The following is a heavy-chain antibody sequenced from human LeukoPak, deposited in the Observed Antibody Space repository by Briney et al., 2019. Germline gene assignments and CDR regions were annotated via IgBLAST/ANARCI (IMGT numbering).Heavy chain of an antibody. CDR2: IYSGGTT. D-gene: IGHD3-10*01. Sequence: GGSLRLSCAVSGFTVSGNYMSWVCHAPGKWLEWVSLIYSGGTTYYADSVKGRFTISRDNSKNTMYLQMSSLRVEDTAVYYCARKYASGTYPLDYWGQGILVTVSS. CDR1: GFTVSGNY. J-gene: IGHJ4*02. CDR3: ARKYASGTYPLDY. V-gene: IGHV3-53*01.